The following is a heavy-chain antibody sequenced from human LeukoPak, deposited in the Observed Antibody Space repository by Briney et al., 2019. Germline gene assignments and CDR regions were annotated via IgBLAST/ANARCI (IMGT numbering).Heavy chain of an antibody. CDR2: INVGNGNT. V-gene: IGHV1-3*01. D-gene: IGHD1-7*01. Sequence: ASVTVSCKASGYTFTSYAMHWVRQAPGQRLEWMGWINVGNGNTKYSQKFQGRVTITRDTSASTAYMELSSLRSEDTAVYYCARDRRSANYYFDYWGQGTLVPVSS. CDR1: GYTFTSYA. CDR3: ARDRRSANYYFDY. J-gene: IGHJ4*02.